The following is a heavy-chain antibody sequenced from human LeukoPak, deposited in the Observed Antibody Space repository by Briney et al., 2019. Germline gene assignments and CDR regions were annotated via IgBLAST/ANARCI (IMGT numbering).Heavy chain of an antibody. Sequence: GGSLRLSCAASGFTFSSYGMHWVRQAPGKGLEWVAVIWYDGSNKYYADSVKGRFPISRDNSKNTLYLQMNSLRAEDTAVYYCAKVGTAMVTWDYFDYWGQGTLVTVSS. CDR3: AKVGTAMVTWDYFDY. V-gene: IGHV3-33*06. D-gene: IGHD5-18*01. J-gene: IGHJ4*02. CDR2: IWYDGSNK. CDR1: GFTFSSYG.